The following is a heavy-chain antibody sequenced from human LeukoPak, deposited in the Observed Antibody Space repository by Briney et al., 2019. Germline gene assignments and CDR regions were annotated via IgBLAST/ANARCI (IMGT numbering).Heavy chain of an antibody. Sequence: SETLSLTCTVSGGSISSSSYYWGWIRQPPGKGLEWIGSIYYSGSTYYNPSLKSRVTISVDTSKNQFSLKLSSVTAADTAVYYCARDHRSITMVRGGLTWFDPWGQGTLVTVSS. D-gene: IGHD3-10*01. CDR1: GGSISSSSYY. CDR2: IYYSGST. J-gene: IGHJ5*02. V-gene: IGHV4-39*02. CDR3: ARDHRSITMVRGGLTWFDP.